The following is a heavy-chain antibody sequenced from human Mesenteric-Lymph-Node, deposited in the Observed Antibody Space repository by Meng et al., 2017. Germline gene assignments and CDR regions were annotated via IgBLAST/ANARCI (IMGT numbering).Heavy chain of an antibody. D-gene: IGHD3-9*01. CDR3: ARGPVLRYFDWLLSDENWFDP. CDR2: ISSSSSYI. J-gene: IGHJ5*02. V-gene: IGHV3-21*01. Sequence: GGSLRLSCAASGFTFSSYSMNWVRQAPGKGLEWVSSISSSSSYIYYADSVKGRFTISRDNAKNSLYLQMNSLRAEDTAVYYCARGPVLRYFDWLLSDENWFDPWGQGTLVTVSS. CDR1: GFTFSSYS.